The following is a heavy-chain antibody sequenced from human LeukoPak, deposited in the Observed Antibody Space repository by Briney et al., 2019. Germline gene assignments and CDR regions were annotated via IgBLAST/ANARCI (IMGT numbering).Heavy chain of an antibody. D-gene: IGHD2-8*01. V-gene: IGHV1-2*06. CDR2: INPNSGGT. CDR1: GYTFTGYY. J-gene: IGHJ4*02. CDR3: ARDHEMVYAIRH. Sequence: ASVKVSCKASGYTFTGYYMHWVRQGPGQGLEWVGRINPNSGGTNYAQKFQGRVTMTRDTSISTGYMEQSRLRSDDTAVYYCARDHEMVYAIRHWGQGTLVTVSS.